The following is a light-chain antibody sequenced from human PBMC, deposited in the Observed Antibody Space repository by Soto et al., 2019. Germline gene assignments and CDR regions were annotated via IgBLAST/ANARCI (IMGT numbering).Light chain of an antibody. Sequence: DTQMTQSPSTLSESVGDRVAITRRASQSIHNWVAWYQQKPGTAPKLLSDKASSLEYEVQSRCSGIGEGTEGTRRISSLKSDDGATDDGQQYQSYPWTVGQGTKVDIK. J-gene: IGKJ1*01. CDR2: KAS. CDR3: QQYQSYPWT. V-gene: IGKV1-5*03. CDR1: QSIHNW.